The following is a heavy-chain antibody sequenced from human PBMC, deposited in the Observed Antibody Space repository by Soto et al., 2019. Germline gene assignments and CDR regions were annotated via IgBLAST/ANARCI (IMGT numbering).Heavy chain of an antibody. Sequence: ASVKVSCKATGYPFTSYGISWVRQAPGQGLEWMGWISAYSRNTNCAQKLQGRVTMTTDTSTSTAYMELRSLRSDDRAVYYCARVVYKYSSSWYSDYWGQGTLVTVSS. J-gene: IGHJ4*02. CDR2: ISAYSRNT. CDR3: ARVVYKYSSSWYSDY. D-gene: IGHD6-13*01. CDR1: GYPFTSYG. V-gene: IGHV1-18*01.